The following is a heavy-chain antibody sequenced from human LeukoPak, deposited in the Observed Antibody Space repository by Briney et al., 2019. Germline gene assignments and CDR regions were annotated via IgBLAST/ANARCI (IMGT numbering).Heavy chain of an antibody. CDR3: ARADYDIDTGSY. CDR1: GYTFTGYY. Sequence: ASVKVPCKASGYTFTGYYMHWVRQAPGQGLEWMGWINPNSGGTNYAQKFQGRVTMTRDTSISTAYMELSRLRSDDTAVYYCARADYDIDTGSYWGQGTLVTVSP. V-gene: IGHV1-2*02. D-gene: IGHD3-9*01. J-gene: IGHJ4*02. CDR2: INPNSGGT.